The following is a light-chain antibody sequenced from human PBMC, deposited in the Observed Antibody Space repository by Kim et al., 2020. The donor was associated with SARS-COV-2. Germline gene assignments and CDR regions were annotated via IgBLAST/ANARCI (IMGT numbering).Light chain of an antibody. CDR3: QQSYNAPYT. V-gene: IGKV1-39*01. J-gene: IGKJ2*01. CDR1: QSISGY. CDR2: AAS. Sequence: DIQMTQSPSSLSASVGDRVTITCRASQSISGYLNWYQQKPGKAPNLLIYAASNLHDGVPSRFSGSGFGTDFTLTIRSLQPEDLATYYCQQSYNAPYTFGQGTKLEI.